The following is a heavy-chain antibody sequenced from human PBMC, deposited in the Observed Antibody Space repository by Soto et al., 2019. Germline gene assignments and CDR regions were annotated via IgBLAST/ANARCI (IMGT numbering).Heavy chain of an antibody. D-gene: IGHD1-26*01. V-gene: IGHV4-30-4*01. CDR2: MYYTGKT. CDR1: GTTISSGDHY. Sequence: QVQLQESGPGLVKPSQTLSLTCTVSGTTISSGDHYWSWTRQAPGKGLEWIGYMYYTGKTYYNTSHQTQTALSVDTSKNQYPLKMSSVTTADTAMYFYARVYGRGAYFDFRGRGTLVSVSS. J-gene: IGHJ4*02. CDR3: ARVYGRGAYFDF.